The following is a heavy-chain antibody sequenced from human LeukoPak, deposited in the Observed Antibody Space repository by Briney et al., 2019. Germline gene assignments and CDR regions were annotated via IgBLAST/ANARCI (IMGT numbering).Heavy chain of an antibody. D-gene: IGHD1-26*01. J-gene: IGHJ6*03. CDR1: GFTFSSYA. CDR3: ARDRWGSYDYYYYYMDV. CDR2: ITTNGGST. V-gene: IGHV3-64*01. Sequence: HPGGSLRLSCAASGFTFSSYAMHWVRQAPGKGLEYVSAITTNGGSTYYANSVKGRFTISRDNSKNTLYLQMGSLRAEDMAVYYCARDRWGSYDYYYYYMDVWGKGTTVTVSS.